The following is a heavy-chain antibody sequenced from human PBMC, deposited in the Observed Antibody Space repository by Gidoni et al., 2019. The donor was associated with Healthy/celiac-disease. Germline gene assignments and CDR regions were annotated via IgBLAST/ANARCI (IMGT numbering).Heavy chain of an antibody. CDR2: ISWNSGSI. CDR1: GFTFDDYA. D-gene: IGHD4-17*01. CDR3: ATGYGDYVNYFDY. J-gene: IGHJ4*02. V-gene: IGHV3-9*01. Sequence: EVQLVESGGGLVQPGRSLRLSCAASGFTFDDYAMHWVRQAPGKGLEWVSGISWNSGSIGYADSVKGRFTISRDNAKNSLYLQMNSLRAEDTALYYCATGYGDYVNYFDYWGQGTLVTVSS.